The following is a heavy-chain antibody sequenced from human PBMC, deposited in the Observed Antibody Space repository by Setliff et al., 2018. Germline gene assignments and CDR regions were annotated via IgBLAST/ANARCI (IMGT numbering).Heavy chain of an antibody. V-gene: IGHV1-18*01. CDR1: GYNFPVYG. J-gene: IGHJ4*02. CDR2: ISPDNGVT. D-gene: IGHD1-26*01. Sequence: VASVKVSCKTSGYNFPVYGITWVRQAPGHGLEWMGWISPDNGVTKYVEKNQDRVTMTTDTSTNTAYMELRNLTSDDTAVYYCARVSLVGANSGLCEYWGQGTLVTVS. CDR3: ARVSLVGANSGLCEY.